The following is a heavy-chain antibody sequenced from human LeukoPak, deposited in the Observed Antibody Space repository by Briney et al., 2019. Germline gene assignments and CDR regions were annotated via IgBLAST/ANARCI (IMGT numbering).Heavy chain of an antibody. J-gene: IGHJ3*01. CDR2: IFSSGST. CDR1: GDSISRYY. D-gene: IGHD1-14*01. V-gene: IGHV4-59*01. Sequence: SETLSLTCSVSGDSISRYYWGWIRQPPGKGLEYIGYIFSSGSTNYNPSLKSRVTISIDTSKNQFSLRLTSVTAADTAMYYCASNLATSAGSAFDVWGQGTMVTVSS. CDR3: ASNLATSAGSAFDV.